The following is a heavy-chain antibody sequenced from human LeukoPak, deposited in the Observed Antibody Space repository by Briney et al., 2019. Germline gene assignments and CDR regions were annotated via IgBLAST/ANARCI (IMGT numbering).Heavy chain of an antibody. CDR2: IIPIFGTA. Sequence: GASVKVSCKASGGTFSSYAISWVRQAPGQGLEWMGGIIPIFGTANYAQKFQGRVTITADESTSTAYMELSSLRSEDTAVYYCARGWEYYDSSGPRGYYFDYWGQGTLVTVSS. J-gene: IGHJ4*02. CDR3: ARGWEYYDSSGPRGYYFDY. CDR1: GGTFSSYA. V-gene: IGHV1-69*13. D-gene: IGHD3-22*01.